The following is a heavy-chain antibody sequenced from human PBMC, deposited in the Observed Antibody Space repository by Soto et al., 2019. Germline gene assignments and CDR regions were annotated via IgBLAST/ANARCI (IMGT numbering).Heavy chain of an antibody. V-gene: IGHV4-30-4*01. D-gene: IGHD1-26*01. Sequence: QVQLQESGTGVVEPSQTLSLTCTVSGGSINNNGYFWSWIRQPPGSGLEWIGNIYNSGSTYSNPSLKSRLTTSVDTSKHHFSLKLSSVTAADTAVYYCARAPSGDKVDYWGQGTLVTVSS. J-gene: IGHJ4*02. CDR1: GGSINNNGYF. CDR2: IYNSGST. CDR3: ARAPSGDKVDY.